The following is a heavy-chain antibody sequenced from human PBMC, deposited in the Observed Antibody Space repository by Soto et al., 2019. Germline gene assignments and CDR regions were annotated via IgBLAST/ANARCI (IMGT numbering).Heavy chain of an antibody. J-gene: IGHJ4*02. Sequence: SETLSLTCTVSGGSISSYYWSWIRQPPGKGLEWIGYIYYSGSTNYDPSLKSRVTISVDTSKNQFSLKLSSVTAADTAVYYCARGLVGGDYWGQGTLVTVSS. CDR2: IYYSGST. CDR3: ARGLVGGDY. D-gene: IGHD6-19*01. CDR1: GGSISSYY. V-gene: IGHV4-59*01.